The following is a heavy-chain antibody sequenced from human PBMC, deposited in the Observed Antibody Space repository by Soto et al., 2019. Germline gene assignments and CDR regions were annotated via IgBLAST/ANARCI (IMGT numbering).Heavy chain of an antibody. CDR1: GFSFSDYG. CDR2: IWYDGSYK. D-gene: IGHD3-3*01. J-gene: IGHJ4*02. Sequence: QVQLVESGGGVVQPGRSLRLSCEASGFSFSDYGIHWVRQAPGKGVEWLSVIWYDGSYKYYADSVKGRFAIARDNSRNKLYLEMDGLTVDDTAIYYCARDWAQGNSGYLEFWGQGTLVTVSS. V-gene: IGHV3-33*08. CDR3: ARDWAQGNSGYLEF.